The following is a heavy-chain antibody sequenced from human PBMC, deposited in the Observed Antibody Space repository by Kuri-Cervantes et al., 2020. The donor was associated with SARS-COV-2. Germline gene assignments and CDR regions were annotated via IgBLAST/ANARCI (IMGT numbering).Heavy chain of an antibody. D-gene: IGHD3-10*01. CDR3: ARDVGDSGSDY. V-gene: IGHV3-53*01. CDR1: GLTVRSNC. Sequence: GGSLRLSCAASGLTVRSNCMSWVRQAPGKGLEWVSVIYSGGSTYYADSVKGRFTISRDNSKNTLYLQMDSLRGDDTAVYYCARDVGDSGSDYWGQGTLVTVSS. CDR2: IYSGGST. J-gene: IGHJ4*02.